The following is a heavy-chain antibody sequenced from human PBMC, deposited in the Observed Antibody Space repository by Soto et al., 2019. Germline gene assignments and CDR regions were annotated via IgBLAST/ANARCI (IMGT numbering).Heavy chain of an antibody. CDR3: ARATTVTDY. Sequence: SLRLSCAASGFTFIDHYMDWVRQAPGKGLEWVGRTRNKANSHTTEYAASVKGRFTISRDDSKNSLYLQMNSLKVEDTAVYYCARATTVTDYWGQGAPVTVSS. CDR2: TRNKANSHTT. J-gene: IGHJ4*02. V-gene: IGHV3-72*01. D-gene: IGHD4-17*01. CDR1: GFTFIDHY.